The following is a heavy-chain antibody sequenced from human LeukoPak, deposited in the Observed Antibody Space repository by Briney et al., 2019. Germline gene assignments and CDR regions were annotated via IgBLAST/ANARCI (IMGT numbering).Heavy chain of an antibody. V-gene: IGHV1-69*04. CDR1: GATFSSYA. J-gene: IGHJ4*02. CDR3: ARDFDYGDYGGYFDY. D-gene: IGHD4-17*01. Sequence: PVKVSCKASGATFSSYAISWVRQAPGQGLEWMGRIIPIFGIANYAQKFQGRVTITADKSTSTAYMELSSLRSEDTAVYYCARDFDYGDYGGYFDYWGQGTLVTVSS. CDR2: IIPIFGIA.